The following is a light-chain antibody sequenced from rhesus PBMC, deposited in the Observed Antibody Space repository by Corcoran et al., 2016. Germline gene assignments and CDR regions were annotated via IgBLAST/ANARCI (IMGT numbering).Light chain of an antibody. CDR2: GAS. V-gene: IGKV3-24*04. CDR3: QQSSNLFT. CDR1: QSVGSY. Sequence: ETVVTQSPATLSLSPGERATLSCRASQSVGSYFAWYQQKPGQAPRPLINGASSRATGIPDRCSGSGSGTDFTLTSSSLEPEDVGVYYCQQSSNLFTFGPGTKLDIK. J-gene: IGKJ3*01.